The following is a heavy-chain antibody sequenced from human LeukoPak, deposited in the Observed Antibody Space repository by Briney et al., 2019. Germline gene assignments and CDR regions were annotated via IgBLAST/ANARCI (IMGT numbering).Heavy chain of an antibody. Sequence: PGGSLRLSCAASGFTFSSYAMNWVRQAPGKGLEWVSAISGSGGSTYYADSVKGRFTISRDNSKNTLYLQMNSLRAEDTAVYYCAKGRGDSSGPTGYWGQGTMVTVSS. J-gene: IGHJ4*02. V-gene: IGHV3-23*01. CDR1: GFTFSSYA. CDR2: ISGSGGST. CDR3: AKGRGDSSGPTGY. D-gene: IGHD3-22*01.